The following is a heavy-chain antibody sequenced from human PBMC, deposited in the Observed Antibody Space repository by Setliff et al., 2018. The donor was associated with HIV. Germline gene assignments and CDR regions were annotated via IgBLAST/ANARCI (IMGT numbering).Heavy chain of an antibody. D-gene: IGHD4-17*01. Sequence: SETLSLTCDVSGGPFSGYYWNWMRQPPGRGREWMGEINHSGDTNYNPSLKSRVTISVDTSKTQFSPNLTSVTAAATGVYYCARAPSTVTSRFDYWGQGTLVTVSS. J-gene: IGHJ4*02. V-gene: IGHV4-34*01. CDR3: ARAPSTVTSRFDY. CDR1: GGPFSGYY. CDR2: INHSGDT.